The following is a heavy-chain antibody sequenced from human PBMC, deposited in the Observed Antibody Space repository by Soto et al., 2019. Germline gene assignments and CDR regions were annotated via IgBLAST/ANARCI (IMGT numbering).Heavy chain of an antibody. Sequence: EVQLLESGGGLVQPGGSLRLPGPASGFTSSNYARTWVRQALGKGLEGVSGISGSGSSIYYADSVKGRFTISRDNSKNTLYLQMNSLRAEDTAVYYCAKGGDSSSWKNWFDPWGQGTLVTVSS. D-gene: IGHD6-13*01. CDR1: GFTSSNYA. CDR3: AKGGDSSSWKNWFDP. V-gene: IGHV3-23*01. CDR2: ISGSGSSI. J-gene: IGHJ5*02.